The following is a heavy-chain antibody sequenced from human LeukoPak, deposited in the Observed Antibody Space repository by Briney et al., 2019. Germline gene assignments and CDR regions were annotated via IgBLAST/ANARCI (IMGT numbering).Heavy chain of an antibody. CDR1: GGSFSSSSYY. CDR2: IYYSGST. D-gene: IGHD6-6*01. Sequence: PSETLSLTCTVSGGSFSSSSYYWGWIRQPPGKGLEWIGSIYYSGSTYYNPSLKSRVTISVDTSKNQFSLKLSSVTAADTAVYYCASRARRYYFDYWGQGTLVTVSS. V-gene: IGHV4-39*01. CDR3: ASRARRYYFDY. J-gene: IGHJ4*02.